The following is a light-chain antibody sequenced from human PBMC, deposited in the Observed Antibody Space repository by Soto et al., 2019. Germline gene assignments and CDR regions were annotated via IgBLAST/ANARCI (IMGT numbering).Light chain of an antibody. Sequence: EIVMTQSPATLSVSPGERATLSCRASQSVSSNLAWYQQKPGQAPRLLIYGASTRATGIPARFSGSGSGTEFTLTISSLQSEDFPLYYCQQYNNWPPTFGQGTKVQIK. CDR3: QQYNNWPPT. CDR1: QSVSSN. CDR2: GAS. V-gene: IGKV3-15*01. J-gene: IGKJ1*01.